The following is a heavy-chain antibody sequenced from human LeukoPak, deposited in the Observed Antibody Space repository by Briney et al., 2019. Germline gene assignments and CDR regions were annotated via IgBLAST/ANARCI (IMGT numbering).Heavy chain of an antibody. CDR1: GFTFSSYA. CDR2: ISYDGSNK. J-gene: IGHJ4*02. Sequence: GRSLRLSCAASGFTFSSYAMHWVRQAPGKGLEWVAVISYDGSNKYYADSVKGRFTISRDNSKNTLYLQMNSLRAEDTAVYYCARERPPDYDILTGSFDYWGQGTLVTVSS. D-gene: IGHD3-9*01. CDR3: ARERPPDYDILTGSFDY. V-gene: IGHV3-30-3*01.